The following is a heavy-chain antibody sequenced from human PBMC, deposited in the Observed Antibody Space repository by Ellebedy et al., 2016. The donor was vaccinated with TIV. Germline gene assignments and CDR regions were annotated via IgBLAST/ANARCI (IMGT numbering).Heavy chain of an antibody. J-gene: IGHJ4*02. CDR1: GDSISTFY. CDR3: ARDWVDTSMVTLFDY. CDR2: IYPTGTT. Sequence: SETLSLXXTVSGDSISTFYWSWIRQTAGKGLEWIGRIYPTGTTNYNPSLKSRVTMSVDTSKSQFSLKLSSVTAADTAVYYCARDWVDTSMVTLFDYWGQGTLVTVAS. V-gene: IGHV4-4*07. D-gene: IGHD5-18*01.